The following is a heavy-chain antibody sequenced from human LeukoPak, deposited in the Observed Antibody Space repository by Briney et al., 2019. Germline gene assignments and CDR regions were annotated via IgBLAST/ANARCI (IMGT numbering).Heavy chain of an antibody. D-gene: IGHD2-2*01. Sequence: GGSLRLSCAASGFTFSTYWMHWVRHAPGKGLVWVSRVKTDGSGTNYADSVKGRFTISRDNAKNTLYLQMDSLRAEDTAVYYCARLRVLAASTSGFDYWGQGTLVTVSS. CDR3: ARLRVLAASTSGFDY. V-gene: IGHV3-74*01. CDR2: VKTDGSGT. J-gene: IGHJ4*02. CDR1: GFTFSTYW.